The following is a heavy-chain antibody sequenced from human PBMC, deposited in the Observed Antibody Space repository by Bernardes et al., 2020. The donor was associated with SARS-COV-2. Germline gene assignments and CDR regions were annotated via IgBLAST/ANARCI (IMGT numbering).Heavy chain of an antibody. V-gene: IGHV1-2*04. Sequence: ASVKVSCKASGYTFTGYHMHWVRQAPGQGLEWMAWINPNSGGTNYEQKFQGWVTMTRDTSISTAYMELSRLRSDDTAVYYCARGPLFWSGYSDAFDIWGQGTMVTVSS. D-gene: IGHD3-3*01. CDR3: ARGPLFWSGYSDAFDI. J-gene: IGHJ3*02. CDR2: INPNSGGT. CDR1: GYTFTGYH.